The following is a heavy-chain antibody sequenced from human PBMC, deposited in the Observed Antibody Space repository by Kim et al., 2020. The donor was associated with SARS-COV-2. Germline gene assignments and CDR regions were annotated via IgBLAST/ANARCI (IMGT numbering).Heavy chain of an antibody. J-gene: IGHJ5*02. CDR2: IYYSGST. D-gene: IGHD5-18*01. Sequence: SETLSLTCTVSGGSISSYYWSWIRQSPGKGLEWIGYIYYSGSTNYNPSLKSRVTISVDTSKNQFSLKLSSVTAADTAVYYCARAPRRIQLWLRYGWFDPWGQGTLVTVSS. CDR1: GGSISSYY. CDR3: ARAPRRIQLWLRYGWFDP. V-gene: IGHV4-59*13.